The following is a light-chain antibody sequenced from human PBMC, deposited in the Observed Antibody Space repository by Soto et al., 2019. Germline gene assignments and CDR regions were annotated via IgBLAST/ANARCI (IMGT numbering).Light chain of an antibody. V-gene: IGKV2-28*01. CDR1: QSLLHSSGYNY. Sequence: DIVMTQSPLSLPVTPGEPASISCRSSQSLLHSSGYNYLDWYLQKPGQSPQLLIYLGSNRASGVPDRFSGSGSGTDFILKISRVEAEDVGVYYCMQAQQTPVTFGQGTKLEIK. CDR3: MQAQQTPVT. J-gene: IGKJ2*01. CDR2: LGS.